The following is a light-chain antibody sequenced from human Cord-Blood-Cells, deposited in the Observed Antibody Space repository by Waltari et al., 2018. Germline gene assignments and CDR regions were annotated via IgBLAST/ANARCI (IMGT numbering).Light chain of an antibody. CDR2: GAS. V-gene: IGKV3-15*01. CDR3: QQYNNWPLT. J-gene: IGKJ4*01. CDR1: QSVSSN. Sequence: EIVMTQSPATLSVSPGERATLSCRASQSVSSNLAWYQQKPAQAPRLLIYGASTRSTGIPASFSGSGSGTEFTLTISSLQSEDFAVYYCQQYNNWPLTFGGGTKVEIK.